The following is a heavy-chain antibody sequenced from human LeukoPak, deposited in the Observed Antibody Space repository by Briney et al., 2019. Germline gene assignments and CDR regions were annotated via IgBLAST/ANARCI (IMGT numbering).Heavy chain of an antibody. CDR1: GGSITTYY. D-gene: IGHD2-21*01. Sequence: SETLSLTCTVSGGSITTYYWSWIRQPPGKGLEWIGYIYYRGSTNYNPSLKSRFTISVDTSRNQFSLKLRSVTAADTAMCYCARACQDCSFDYWGQGTLVTVSS. CDR2: IYYRGST. CDR3: ARACQDCSFDY. J-gene: IGHJ4*02. V-gene: IGHV4-59*01.